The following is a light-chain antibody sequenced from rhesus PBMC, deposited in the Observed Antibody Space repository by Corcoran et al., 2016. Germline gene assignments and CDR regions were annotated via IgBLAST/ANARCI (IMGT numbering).Light chain of an antibody. V-gene: IGKV3-31*02. CDR2: GAT. J-gene: IGKJ1*01. CDR3: QQSSNLWT. Sequence: EIVMTQSPATLALSPGERATLSCRASQRVSNYFAWSHQKPGQAPRLPIYGATRRATGIPDRFSGSGSVTDLTLTISSLEPEDVGVYYCQQSSNLWTFGQGTKVEIK. CDR1: QRVSNY.